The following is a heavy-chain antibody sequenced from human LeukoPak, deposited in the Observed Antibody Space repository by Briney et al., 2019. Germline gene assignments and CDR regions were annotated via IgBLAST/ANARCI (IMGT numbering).Heavy chain of an antibody. V-gene: IGHV4-34*01. CDR2: INHSGST. CDR1: GGSFSGYY. Sequence: SETLSLTCAVYGGSFSGYYWSWIRQPPGKGLEWIGEINHSGSTNYNPSLKTRVTISVDTSKNQFSLKLSSVPAADTAVYYCARAQYSSSCDLWGQGPLVTVSS. CDR3: ARAQYSSSCDL. J-gene: IGHJ5*02. D-gene: IGHD6-13*01.